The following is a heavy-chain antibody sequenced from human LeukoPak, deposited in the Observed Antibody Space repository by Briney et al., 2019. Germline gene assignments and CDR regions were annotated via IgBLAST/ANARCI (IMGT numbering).Heavy chain of an antibody. CDR3: TTDPWELPKDY. CDR1: GFTFSNAW. V-gene: IGHV3-15*01. D-gene: IGHD1-26*01. Sequence: GGSLRLSCAASGFTFSNAWMSWVRQAPGKGLEWVGRLKSKTDGGRTDYAAPVKGKFTILRDESKNTLYLQMNGLKTEDTAVYDCTTDPWELPKDYWGQGSLVTVSS. J-gene: IGHJ4*02. CDR2: LKSKTDGGRT.